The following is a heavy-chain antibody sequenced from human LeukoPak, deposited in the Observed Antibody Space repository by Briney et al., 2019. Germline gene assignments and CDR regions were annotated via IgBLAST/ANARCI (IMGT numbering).Heavy chain of an antibody. Sequence: GGSLRLSCAASGFTFSRYWMSWVRQAPGKGLEWVANIKEDGSEKYSVDSVKGRFTIYRDNAENSLYLQTNSVRAEDTAVYYCARGGIYIPPYYYYYMDVWGRGTTVTVSS. CDR3: ARGGIYIPPYYYYYMDV. D-gene: IGHD3-16*01. CDR2: IKEDGSEK. V-gene: IGHV3-7*01. J-gene: IGHJ6*03. CDR1: GFTFSRYW.